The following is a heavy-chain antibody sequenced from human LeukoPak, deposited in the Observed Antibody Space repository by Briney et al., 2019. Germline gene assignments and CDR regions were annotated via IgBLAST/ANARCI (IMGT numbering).Heavy chain of an antibody. D-gene: IGHD3-22*01. J-gene: IGHJ4*02. CDR3: AREGRDDSSGYYTDY. Sequence: SETLSLTCTVSGGSIRSYYWSWIRQPPGKGLEWIGYIYYSGSTSYNPSLKSRVTISVDTSKNQFSLKLSSVTAADTAVYYCAREGRDDSSGYYTDYWGQGTLVTVSS. CDR1: GGSIRSYY. V-gene: IGHV4-59*01. CDR2: IYYSGST.